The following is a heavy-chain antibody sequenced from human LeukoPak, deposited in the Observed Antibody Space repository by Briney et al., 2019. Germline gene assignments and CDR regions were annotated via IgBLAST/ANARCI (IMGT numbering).Heavy chain of an antibody. D-gene: IGHD3-22*01. V-gene: IGHV3-48*01. CDR3: ARTFYDSSGYTDY. Sequence: GGSLRLSCAASGFTFSSYSMNWVRQAPGKGLEWVSYISSSSSTIYYADPVKGRFTISRDNAKNSLYLQMNSLRAEDTAVYYCARTFYDSSGYTDYWGQGTLVTVSS. CDR1: GFTFSSYS. CDR2: ISSSSSTI. J-gene: IGHJ4*02.